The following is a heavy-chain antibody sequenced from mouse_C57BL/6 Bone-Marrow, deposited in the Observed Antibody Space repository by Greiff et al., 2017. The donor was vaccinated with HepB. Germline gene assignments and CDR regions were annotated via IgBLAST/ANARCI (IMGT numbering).Heavy chain of an antibody. Sequence: QVQLQQSGAELVKPGASVKLSCKASGYTFTEYTIHWVKQRSGQGLEWIGWFYPGSGSIKYNEKFKDKATLTADKSSSTVYMELSRLTSEDSAVYFGARHEEGYYYGSPWFAYWGQGTLVTVSA. J-gene: IGHJ3*01. V-gene: IGHV1-62-2*01. CDR3: ARHEEGYYYGSPWFAY. CDR2: FYPGSGSI. D-gene: IGHD1-1*01. CDR1: GYTFTEYT.